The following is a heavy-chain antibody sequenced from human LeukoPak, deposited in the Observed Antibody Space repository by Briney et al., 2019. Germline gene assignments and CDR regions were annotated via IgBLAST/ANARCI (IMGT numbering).Heavy chain of an antibody. CDR3: ASGDGGIAAAGTSAEYFQH. CDR1: GGSFSGYY. Sequence: SETLSLTCAVYGGSFSGYYWSWIRQPPXXXXEWIGXINHSGSTNYNPSLKSRVTISVDTSKNQFSLKLSSVTAADTAVYYCASGDGGIAAAGTSAEYFQHWGQGTLVTVSS. CDR2: INHSGST. D-gene: IGHD6-13*01. J-gene: IGHJ1*01. V-gene: IGHV4-34*01.